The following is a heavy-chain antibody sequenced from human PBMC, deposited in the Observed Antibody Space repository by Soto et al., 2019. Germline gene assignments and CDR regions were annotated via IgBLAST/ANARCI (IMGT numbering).Heavy chain of an antibody. CDR2: ISSSSSYI. CDR3: AGAPVYYYDSSGYYSDY. D-gene: IGHD3-22*01. V-gene: IGHV3-21*01. Sequence: GGSLRLSCAASGFTFSSYSMNWVRRAPGKGLEWVSSISSSSSYIYYADSVKGRFTISRDNAKNSLYLQMNSLRAEDTAVYYCAGAPVYYYDSSGYYSDYWGQGTLVTVSS. CDR1: GFTFSSYS. J-gene: IGHJ4*02.